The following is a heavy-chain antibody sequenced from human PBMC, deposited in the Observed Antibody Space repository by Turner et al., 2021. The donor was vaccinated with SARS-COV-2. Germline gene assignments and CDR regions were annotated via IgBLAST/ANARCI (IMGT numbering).Heavy chain of an antibody. V-gene: IGHV1-24*01. D-gene: IGHD6-19*01. Sequence: QVQLVQSGAEVKKPGASGTVSCKVSGYTLTAFSMHWVRQAPGKGLEWMGGFDPEDGETIYAQKFQGRVTMTEDTSTDTAYMELSSLRSEDTAVYYCATGVAVAGTPSKYYYYYGMDVWGQGTTVTVSS. CDR3: ATGVAVAGTPSKYYYYYGMDV. CDR2: FDPEDGET. CDR1: GYTLTAFS. J-gene: IGHJ6*02.